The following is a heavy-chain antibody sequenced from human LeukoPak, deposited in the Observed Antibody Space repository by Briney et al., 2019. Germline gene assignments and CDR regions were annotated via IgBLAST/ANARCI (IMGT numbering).Heavy chain of an antibody. Sequence: PSETLSLTCTVSGGSITIYSWSWFRQPAGKGLEWVGQIYSSGNTNYNPSLKSRVTMSVDTSKNQFSLRLSSVTAADTAVYYCATGDYSFDNWGQGTLVIVSS. CDR2: IYSSGNT. CDR3: ATGDYSFDN. J-gene: IGHJ4*02. V-gene: IGHV4-4*07. D-gene: IGHD4-11*01. CDR1: GGSITIYS.